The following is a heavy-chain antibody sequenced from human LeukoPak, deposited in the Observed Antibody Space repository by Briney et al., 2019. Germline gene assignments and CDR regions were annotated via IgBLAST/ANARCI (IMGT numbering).Heavy chain of an antibody. CDR2: INPNSGGT. Sequence: ASVKVSCKASGYTFTGYYMHWVRQAPGQGLEWMGRINPNSGGTNYAQKFQGRVTMTRDTSISTAYMELSRLGSDDTAVYYCARRTNDYGDGNFDYWGQGTLVTVSS. J-gene: IGHJ4*02. CDR3: ARRTNDYGDGNFDY. D-gene: IGHD4-17*01. V-gene: IGHV1-2*06. CDR1: GYTFTGYY.